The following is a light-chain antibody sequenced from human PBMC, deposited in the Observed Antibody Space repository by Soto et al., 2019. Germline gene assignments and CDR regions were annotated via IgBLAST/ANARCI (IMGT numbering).Light chain of an antibody. CDR3: SSYTSTTFYV. Sequence: QSVLTQPASVSGSPGQSITISCTGTSSDVGGYNYVSWYQQHPGNAPKLMIYEVSNRPSGVSNRFSGSKSGNTASLTISGLQAEDEADYYCSSYTSTTFYVFGTGTQLTVL. J-gene: IGLJ1*01. V-gene: IGLV2-14*01. CDR2: EVS. CDR1: SSDVGGYNY.